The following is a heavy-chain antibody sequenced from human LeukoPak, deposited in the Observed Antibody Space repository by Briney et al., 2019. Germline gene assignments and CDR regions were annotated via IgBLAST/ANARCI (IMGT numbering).Heavy chain of an antibody. V-gene: IGHV3-33*06. J-gene: IGHJ5*02. D-gene: IGHD3-3*01. CDR3: AKGDYDYGGFDP. Sequence: PGRSLRLSWAASGFTFSSYGMHWVRQAPGKGMEWVAVIWYDGSNKYYADSVKGRFTISRDNSKNTLYLQINSLRAEDTAVHYCAKGDYDYGGFDPWGQGTLVTVSS. CDR1: GFTFSSYG. CDR2: IWYDGSNK.